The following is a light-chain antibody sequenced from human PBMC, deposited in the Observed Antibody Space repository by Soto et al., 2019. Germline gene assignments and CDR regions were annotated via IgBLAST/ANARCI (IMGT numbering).Light chain of an antibody. CDR2: DVS. Sequence: QSALTQPASVSGSAGQSITLSCTGNSSDVGGYTYFSWYQQHPGKAHKLRSYDVSNRPSGVSNRFSGSKSGNTASLTISGLQAEDEADYYCSSYTSSSTVYVFGTGTKVTVL. J-gene: IGLJ1*01. CDR3: SSYTSSSTVYV. V-gene: IGLV2-14*01. CDR1: SSDVGGYTY.